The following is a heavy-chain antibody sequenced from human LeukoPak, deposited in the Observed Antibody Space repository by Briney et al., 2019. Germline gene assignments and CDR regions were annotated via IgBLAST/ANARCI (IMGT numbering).Heavy chain of an antibody. D-gene: IGHD3-10*01. CDR3: ARATQYYYGSGSYGDAFDI. CDR1: GGTFSSYA. CDR2: IIPIYGTA. Sequence: SVKVSCKASGGTFSSYAISWVRQAPGQGLEWMGGIIPIYGTANYAQKFQGRVTITADKSTSTAYMELSSLRSEDTAVYYCARATQYYYGSGSYGDAFDIWGQGTMVTVSS. J-gene: IGHJ3*02. V-gene: IGHV1-69*06.